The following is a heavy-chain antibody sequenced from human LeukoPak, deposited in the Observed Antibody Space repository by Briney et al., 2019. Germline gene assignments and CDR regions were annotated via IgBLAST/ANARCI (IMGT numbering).Heavy chain of an antibody. J-gene: IGHJ4*02. Sequence: PGGSLRLSCAASGFTFSSYATNWVRQHPGKGLEWVSGIVGSGGSTYYADSVKGRFTISRDNSKNTMYLQMSSLRAEDTAVYYCAKSDDSSGYYYGIVYWGQGTLVTVSS. CDR2: IVGSGGST. CDR1: GFTFSSYA. D-gene: IGHD3-22*01. V-gene: IGHV3-23*01. CDR3: AKSDDSSGYYYGIVY.